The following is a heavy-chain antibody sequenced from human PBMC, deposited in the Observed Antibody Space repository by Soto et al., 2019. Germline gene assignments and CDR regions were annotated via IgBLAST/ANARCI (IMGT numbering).Heavy chain of an antibody. CDR3: ASPDFDSGAPPFYYGMDV. CDR2: INTNAGTT. V-gene: IGHV1-46*02. Sequence: QVQVVQSGPEVRQPGASVRISCRASGHTFNNYYLHWVRQAPGQGLEWMGLINTNAGTTTYAQKFQDRLTMTSATSTRTVYMELRSLTSADTAVYYCASPDFDSGAPPFYYGMDVWGQGATVTVSS. CDR1: GHTFNNYY. D-gene: IGHD3-3*01. J-gene: IGHJ6*02.